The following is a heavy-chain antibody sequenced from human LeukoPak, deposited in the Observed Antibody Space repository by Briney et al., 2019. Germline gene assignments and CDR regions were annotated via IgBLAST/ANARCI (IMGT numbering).Heavy chain of an antibody. Sequence: PGGSVRLSCAASGFTFSSYSMNWVRQAPGKGLEWVSSISSSSSYIYYADSLKGRFTISRDNAKNSLYLQMNSLRAEDTAVYYCARDGTVTTDYWGQGTLVTVSS. J-gene: IGHJ4*02. CDR1: GFTFSSYS. V-gene: IGHV3-21*01. CDR2: ISSSSSYI. CDR3: ARDGTVTTDY. D-gene: IGHD4-17*01.